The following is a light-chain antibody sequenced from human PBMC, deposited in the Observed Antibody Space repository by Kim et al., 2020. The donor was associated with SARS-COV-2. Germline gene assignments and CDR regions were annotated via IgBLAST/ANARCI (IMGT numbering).Light chain of an antibody. Sequence: PGERATLSCTASQSVTSTYLAWYQQKPGRAPRLLIYGASSRATGIPDRFSGSGSGTDFTLTITRLEPEDFAVYYCQQFGSSPWTFGQGTKVDIK. CDR1: QSVTSTY. J-gene: IGKJ1*01. CDR2: GAS. CDR3: QQFGSSPWT. V-gene: IGKV3-20*01.